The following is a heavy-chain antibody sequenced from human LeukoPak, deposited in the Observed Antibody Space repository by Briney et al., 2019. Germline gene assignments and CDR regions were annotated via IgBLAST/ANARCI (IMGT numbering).Heavy chain of an antibody. CDR3: AGDYGDYVQTPLSNSGAFDI. V-gene: IGHV1-18*01. Sequence: VASVKVSCKASGYTFTSYGISWVRQAPGQGLEWMGWISAYNGNTNYAQKLQGRVTMTTDTSTSTAYMELRSLRSDDTAVYYCAGDYGDYVQTPLSNSGAFDIWGQGTMVTVSS. CDR2: ISAYNGNT. J-gene: IGHJ3*02. CDR1: GYTFTSYG. D-gene: IGHD4-17*01.